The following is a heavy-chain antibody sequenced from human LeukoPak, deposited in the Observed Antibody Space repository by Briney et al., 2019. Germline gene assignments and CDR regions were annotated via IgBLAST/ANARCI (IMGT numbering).Heavy chain of an antibody. J-gene: IGHJ4*02. CDR3: ARGARGSYSY. V-gene: IGHV4-59*08. Sequence: PSGTLSLTCTVSGGSISSYYWSWIRQPPGKGLESIGYIYYRGSTNYNPSLKSRVTISVDTSKNQFSLKLSSVTAADTAVYYCARGARGSYSYWGQGTLVSVST. CDR2: IYYRGST. D-gene: IGHD1-26*01. CDR1: GGSISSYY.